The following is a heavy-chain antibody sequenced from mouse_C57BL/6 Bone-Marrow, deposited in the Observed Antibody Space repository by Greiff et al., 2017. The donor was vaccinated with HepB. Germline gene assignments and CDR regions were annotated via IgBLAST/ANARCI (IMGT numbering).Heavy chain of an antibody. V-gene: IGHV1-53*01. CDR2: INPSNGGT. Sequence: VQLQQSGTELVKPGASVKLSCKASGYTFTSYWMHWVKQRPGQGLEWIGNINPSNGGTNYNEKFKSKATLTVDKSSSTAYMQLSSLTSEDSAVYYCARYGTTVVAHYGFDYWGQGTTLTVSS. CDR1: GYTFTSYW. CDR3: ARYGTTVVAHYGFDY. J-gene: IGHJ2*01. D-gene: IGHD1-1*01.